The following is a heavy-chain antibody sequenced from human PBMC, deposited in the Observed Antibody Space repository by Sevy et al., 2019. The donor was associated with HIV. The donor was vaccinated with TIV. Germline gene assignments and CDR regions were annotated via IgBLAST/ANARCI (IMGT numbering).Heavy chain of an antibody. CDR1: GFTFSSYW. D-gene: IGHD3-16*01. V-gene: IGHV3-74*01. J-gene: IGHJ4*02. CDR2: ISSDGSST. CDR3: ARHRGGVVDY. Sequence: GGSLRLSCAASGFTFSSYWMHWVRQAPGKGLVWLSRISSDGSSTNYADSVKGRFTISRDNAKNTLYLQMNSLRAEDTAVYYCARHRGGVVDYWGQGTLVTVSS.